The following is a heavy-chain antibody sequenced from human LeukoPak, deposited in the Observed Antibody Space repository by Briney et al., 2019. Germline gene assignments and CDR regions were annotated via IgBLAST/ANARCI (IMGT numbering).Heavy chain of an antibody. CDR2: INQDGSEK. V-gene: IGHV3-7*01. CDR1: GFTFSSSW. Sequence: GGSLRLSCAASGFTFSSSWMNWVRQAPGKGLERVANINQDGSEKYYVDSVKGRFTVSRDNAKNSLYLQMNSLRAEDTAVYYCARAGSLWFGESKFDYWGQGTLVTVSS. CDR3: ARAGSLWFGESKFDY. D-gene: IGHD3-10*01. J-gene: IGHJ4*02.